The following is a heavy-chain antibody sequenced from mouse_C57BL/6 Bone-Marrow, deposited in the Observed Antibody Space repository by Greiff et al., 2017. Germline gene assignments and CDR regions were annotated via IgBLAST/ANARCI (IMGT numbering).Heavy chain of an antibody. CDR2: IWSGGST. J-gene: IGHJ4*01. CDR3: ARKNLLRGYYAMDY. CDR1: GFSLTSYG. D-gene: IGHD2-1*01. Sequence: QVQLKESGPGLVQPSQSLSITCTVSGFSLTSYGVHWVRQSPGKGLEWLGVIWSGGSTDYNAAFISRLSISKDNSKSQVFFKMNSLQADDTAIYYCARKNLLRGYYAMDYWGQGTSVTVSS. V-gene: IGHV2-2*01.